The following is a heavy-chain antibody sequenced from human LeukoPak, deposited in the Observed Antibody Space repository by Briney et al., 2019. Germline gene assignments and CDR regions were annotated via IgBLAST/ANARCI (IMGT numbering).Heavy chain of an antibody. D-gene: IGHD4-11*01. CDR3: AREGVTTDEKTTKTFDY. Sequence: SETLSLTCAVYGGSFSGYYWSWIRQPPGKGLEWIGEINHSGSTNYNPSLKSRVTISVDTSKNQFSLKLSSVTAADTAVYYCAREGVTTDEKTTKTFDYWGQGTLVIVSS. CDR2: INHSGST. CDR1: GGSFSGYY. J-gene: IGHJ4*02. V-gene: IGHV4-34*01.